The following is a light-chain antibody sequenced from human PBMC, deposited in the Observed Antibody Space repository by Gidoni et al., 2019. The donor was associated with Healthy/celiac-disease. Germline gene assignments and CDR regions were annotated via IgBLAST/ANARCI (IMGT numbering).Light chain of an antibody. CDR2: NAS. CDR3: QQYNSYPFT. Sequence: DIQLTQPPSTLSASVGDRVTITCRASQSISSWLAWYQQKPGKAPKLLIYNASSLESGVPSSFSGSGSGTEFTLTISSLQPDDFATYYCQQYNSYPFTFGPGTKVDIK. J-gene: IGKJ3*01. CDR1: QSISSW. V-gene: IGKV1-5*03.